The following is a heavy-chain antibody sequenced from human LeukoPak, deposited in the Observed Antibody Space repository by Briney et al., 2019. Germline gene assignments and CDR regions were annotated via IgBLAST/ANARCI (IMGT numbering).Heavy chain of an antibody. CDR3: ARISSGSYYGPTLYYYYYYGMDV. V-gene: IGHV3-48*04. CDR1: GFTFSSYS. CDR2: ISSSSSTI. D-gene: IGHD1-26*01. Sequence: PGGSLRLSCAASGFTFSSYSMNWVRQAPGKGLEWVSYISSSSSTIYYADSVKGRFTISRDNAKNSLYLQMNSLRAEDTAVYYCARISSGSYYGPTLYYYYYYGMDVWGQGTTVTVSS. J-gene: IGHJ6*02.